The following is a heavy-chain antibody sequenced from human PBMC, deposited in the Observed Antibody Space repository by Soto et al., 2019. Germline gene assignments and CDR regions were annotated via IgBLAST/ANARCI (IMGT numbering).Heavy chain of an antibody. CDR2: IIPIFNST. D-gene: IGHD2-2*02. CDR1: GSRFLNYV. CDR3: AREGRGKKAGYNGLVSLGY. Sequence: TVNVSCKVSGSRFLNYVLSWVLEAPCHAREWLGRIIPIFNSTKYAQSFQGRVTITADKSTSTASLELSSLRSDDTAVYYCAREGRGKKAGYNGLVSLGYWGQGTLVTVSS. J-gene: IGHJ4*02. V-gene: IGHV1-69*06.